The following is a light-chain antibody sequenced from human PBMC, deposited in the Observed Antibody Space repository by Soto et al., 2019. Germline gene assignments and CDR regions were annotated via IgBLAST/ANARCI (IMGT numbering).Light chain of an antibody. Sequence: VFAESPSTLSLSPGERATLSCRASHIISSNYLAWYQQKSGQPPRLLIFGASFRATGVPDRFSGGGSGTDFTLTISGLEPEDFAIYFCQQYSASVLTFGGGTKVDIK. V-gene: IGKV3-20*01. CDR2: GAS. CDR1: HIISSNY. CDR3: QQYSASVLT. J-gene: IGKJ4*01.